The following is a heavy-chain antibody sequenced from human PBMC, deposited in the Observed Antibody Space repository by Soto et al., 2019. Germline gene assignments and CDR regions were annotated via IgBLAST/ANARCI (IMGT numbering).Heavy chain of an antibody. J-gene: IGHJ4*02. CDR2: ISDSGGRT. D-gene: IGHD3-3*01. V-gene: IGHV3-23*01. CDR1: GFTFSSYA. CDR3: AKSHYNFWSGYPY. Sequence: EVQLLESGGGLVQPGGSLRLSCAASGFTFSSYAMSWVRQAPGKGLEWISSISDSGGRTYYADSVKGRFTISRDNSKNPRFLQMNSLRAEDTAVYYGAKSHYNFWSGYPYWGQGTLVTVSS.